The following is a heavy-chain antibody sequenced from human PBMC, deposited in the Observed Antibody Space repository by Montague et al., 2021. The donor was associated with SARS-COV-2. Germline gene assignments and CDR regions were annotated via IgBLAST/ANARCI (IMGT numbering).Heavy chain of an antibody. Sequence: SETLSLTCTVPGGFISSSYWSWIRQPPGKGLEWNGYIYHSGNTNYNPSLKSRVTISIDTSMNQFSLSLSSMTAADTAVYFCARDLLPPRAAIKTNFFGLDVWGQGTTVIVSS. CDR2: IYHSGNT. CDR3: ARDLLPPRAAIKTNFFGLDV. V-gene: IGHV4-59*01. J-gene: IGHJ6*02. D-gene: IGHD2-2*02. CDR1: GGFISSSY.